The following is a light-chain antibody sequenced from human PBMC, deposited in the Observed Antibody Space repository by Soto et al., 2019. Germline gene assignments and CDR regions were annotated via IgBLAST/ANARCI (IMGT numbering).Light chain of an antibody. CDR2: DVS. Sequence: QSALTQPASASGSPGQSITISCTGTSSDVGGYNYVSWYQQHPGKAPKLMIYDVSNRPSGVSNRFSGSKSGNTASLTISGLQAEDEADYYCSSYTSSGTVFGTGTKVTVL. J-gene: IGLJ1*01. CDR1: SSDVGGYNY. V-gene: IGLV2-14*01. CDR3: SSYTSSGTV.